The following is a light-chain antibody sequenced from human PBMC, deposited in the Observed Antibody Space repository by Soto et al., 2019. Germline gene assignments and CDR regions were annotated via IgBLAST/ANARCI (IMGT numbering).Light chain of an antibody. J-gene: IGKJ2*01. CDR2: LGS. CDR1: QRLLHSNGNTF. CDR3: MQALQTPYT. Sequence: EIVMTQSPPSLTVTPGEPASISCRSSQRLLHSNGNTFLNWYLKKPGQSPQLLIYLGSNRASGVPDRVSGSEAGTDFTLKISRVEAEDVGVYYCMQALQTPYTFGQGTKVDIK. V-gene: IGKV2-28*01.